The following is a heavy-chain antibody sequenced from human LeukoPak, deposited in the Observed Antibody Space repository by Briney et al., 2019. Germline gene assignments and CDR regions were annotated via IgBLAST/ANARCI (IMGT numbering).Heavy chain of an antibody. J-gene: IGHJ3*02. V-gene: IGHV3-30-3*01. D-gene: IGHD1-26*01. CDR1: GFAFSKCA. CDR3: AKVKWELSGALDI. Sequence: SGGSLRLSCAASGFAFSKCALHWVRQAPGKGLEWVAPTSDDGSDKCYADSVKGRFTISRDNSKSTLYLQMNSLRAEDTAVYYCAKVKWELSGALDIWRQGTMVTVSS. CDR2: TSDDGSDK.